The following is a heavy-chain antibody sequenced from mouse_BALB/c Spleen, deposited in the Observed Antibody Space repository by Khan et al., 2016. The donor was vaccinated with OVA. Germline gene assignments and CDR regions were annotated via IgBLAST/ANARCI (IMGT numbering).Heavy chain of an antibody. Sequence: EVQLQESGPELVKPGASVKMSCKASGYTFTSYVMHWVKKKPGQGLEWIGYIYPFTGDTKYNEKFKDKATLTSDKSSSTATVELSSRTSEDSEFSVCAPVRSSYVYFAYWGQGTMVTVSA. V-gene: IGHV1S136*01. J-gene: IGHJ3*01. CDR1: GYTFTSYV. CDR2: IYPFTGDT. CDR3: APVRSSYVYFAY. D-gene: IGHD1-1*01.